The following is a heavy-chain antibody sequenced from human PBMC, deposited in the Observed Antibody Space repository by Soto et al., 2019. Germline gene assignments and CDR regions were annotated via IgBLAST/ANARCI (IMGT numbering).Heavy chain of an antibody. D-gene: IGHD3-16*02. CDR2: ISGSGGST. V-gene: IGHV3-23*01. Sequence: EVQLLESGGGLVQPGGSLRLSCAASGFTFSSYAMSWVRQAPGKGLEWVSAISGSGGSTNYEDSVKGRFTISRYNSKNTLYLQSNSLRAEDTAVFYCAKAVDDDVWGSYRTRGGFDYCGQGTMVTVSS. CDR1: GFTFSSYA. CDR3: AKAVDDDVWGSYRTRGGFDY. J-gene: IGHJ4*02.